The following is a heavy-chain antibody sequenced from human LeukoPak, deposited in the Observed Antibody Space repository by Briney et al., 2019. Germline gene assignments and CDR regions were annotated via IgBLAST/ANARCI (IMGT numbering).Heavy chain of an antibody. V-gene: IGHV3-30*04. CDR1: GFTFSSYA. CDR3: AREPRITMSTAAFDI. Sequence: PGGSLRLSCAASGFTFSSYAMHWVRQAPGKGLEWVAVISYDGSNKYYADSVKGQFTISRDNSKNTLYLQMNSLRAEDTTVYHCAREPRITMSTAAFDIWGQGTMVTVSS. D-gene: IGHD3-22*01. J-gene: IGHJ3*02. CDR2: ISYDGSNK.